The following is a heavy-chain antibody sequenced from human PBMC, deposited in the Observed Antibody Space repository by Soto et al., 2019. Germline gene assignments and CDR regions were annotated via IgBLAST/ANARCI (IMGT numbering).Heavy chain of an antibody. CDR2: ISYRGNT. V-gene: IGHV4-39*01. D-gene: IGHD1-1*01. CDR3: ARSGTYNWFDS. CDR1: GGSISSSSYY. Sequence: SETLSLTCTVSGGSISSSSYYWGWIRQPPGKGLEWIGSISYRGNTYYNPSLKSRVTISVDTSKNQFSLKLSSVTAADTAVYYCARSGTYNWFDSWGQGTLVTVSS. J-gene: IGHJ5*01.